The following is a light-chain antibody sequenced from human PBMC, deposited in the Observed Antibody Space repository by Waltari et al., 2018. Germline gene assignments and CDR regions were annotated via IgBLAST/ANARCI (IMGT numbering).Light chain of an antibody. Sequence: DIVLTQSPATLSVSPGERATLACRASQSFSASYLAWYQQKPGQAPRLLIYGASSRATGIPDRFSGSGSGTDFTLTISSLEPEDFAVYYCQHYGTSPPFTFGPGTKVDIK. CDR1: QSFSASY. CDR2: GAS. J-gene: IGKJ3*01. CDR3: QHYGTSPPFT. V-gene: IGKV3-20*01.